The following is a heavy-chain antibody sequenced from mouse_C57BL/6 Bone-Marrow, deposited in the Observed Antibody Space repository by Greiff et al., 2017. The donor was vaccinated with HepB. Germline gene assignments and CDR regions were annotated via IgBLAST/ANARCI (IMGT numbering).Heavy chain of an antibody. D-gene: IGHD1-1*01. CDR3: ARDLFTTVVFWYFDV. CDR1: GFTFSSYA. J-gene: IGHJ1*03. CDR2: ISDGGSYT. Sequence: EVQLVESGGGLVKPGGSLKLSCAASGFTFSSYAMSWVRQTPEKRLEWVATISDGGSYTYYPDNVKGRFTISRDNAKNNLYLQMSHLKSEDTAMYYCARDLFTTVVFWYFDVWGTGTTVTVSS. V-gene: IGHV5-4*01.